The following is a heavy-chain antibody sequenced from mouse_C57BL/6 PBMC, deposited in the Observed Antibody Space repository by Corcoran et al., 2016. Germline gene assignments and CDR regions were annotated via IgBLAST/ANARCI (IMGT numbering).Heavy chain of an antibody. Sequence: QIQLVQSGPELKKPGETVKISCKASGYTFTTYGMSWVKQAPGKGLKWMGWINTYSGVPTYADDFKGRFAFSLETSASTAYLQINNLKNEDTATYFYARGLRDAMDYWGQGTSVTVSS. CDR2: INTYSGVP. J-gene: IGHJ4*01. D-gene: IGHD1-1*01. V-gene: IGHV9-3*01. CDR3: ARGLRDAMDY. CDR1: GYTFTTYG.